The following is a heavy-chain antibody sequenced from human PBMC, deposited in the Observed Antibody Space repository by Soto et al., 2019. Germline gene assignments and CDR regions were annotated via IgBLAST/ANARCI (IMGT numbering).Heavy chain of an antibody. D-gene: IGHD6-6*01. V-gene: IGHV1-69*02. CDR3: AAEYSNIWFRIGY. J-gene: IGHJ4*02. CDR1: GGTFSKYT. CDR2: IIPVFGIA. Sequence: QVQLVQSGAEVKKPGSSVKVSCKASGGTFSKYTSSWVRQAPGQGLEWMGRIIPVFGIANYAQKFQGRVTITADNSTNTAYMELSSLRSEDTAVYYFAAEYSNIWFRIGYWGQGTLVTVSS.